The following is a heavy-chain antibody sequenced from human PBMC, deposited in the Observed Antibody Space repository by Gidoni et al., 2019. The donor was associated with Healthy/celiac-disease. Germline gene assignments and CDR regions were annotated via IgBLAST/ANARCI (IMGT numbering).Heavy chain of an antibody. Sequence: QVQLVQSGAEVKKPGSSVKVSCTASGGTFSSYAISWVRQAPGQGLEWMGGIIPIFGTANYAQKFQGRVTITADKSTSTAYMELSSLRSEDTAVYYCARDWGGNSNYYYYMDVWGKGTTVTVSS. J-gene: IGHJ6*03. CDR3: ARDWGGNSNYYYYMDV. D-gene: IGHD2-21*02. CDR2: IIPIFGTA. V-gene: IGHV1-69*06. CDR1: GGTFSSYA.